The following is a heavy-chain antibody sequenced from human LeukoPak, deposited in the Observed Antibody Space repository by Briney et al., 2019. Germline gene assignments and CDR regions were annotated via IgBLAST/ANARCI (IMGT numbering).Heavy chain of an antibody. D-gene: IGHD3-10*01. CDR3: AILSSTTMAYPY. V-gene: IGHV5-10-1*01. Sequence: GESLRISCKGSGYSFTTYWISWVPQMPGKGLEWMGRIDPSDSYTNYSPSFQGHVTISADKSISTAYLQWSSLKASDTAMYYCAILSSTTMAYPYWGQGTLVTVSS. J-gene: IGHJ4*02. CDR1: GYSFTTYW. CDR2: IDPSDSYT.